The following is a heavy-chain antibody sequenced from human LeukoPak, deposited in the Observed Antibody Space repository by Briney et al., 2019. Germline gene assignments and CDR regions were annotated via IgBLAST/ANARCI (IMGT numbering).Heavy chain of an antibody. V-gene: IGHV4-34*01. CDR3: ARAQYQLLDY. Sequence: TASETLSLTCAVYGGSFSGYYWSWICQPPGKGLEWSGEINHSGSTNYNPSLKSRVTISVDTSKNQFSLKLSSVTAADTAVYYCARAQYQLLDYWGQGTLVTVSS. J-gene: IGHJ4*02. CDR1: GGSFSGYY. D-gene: IGHD2-2*01. CDR2: INHSGST.